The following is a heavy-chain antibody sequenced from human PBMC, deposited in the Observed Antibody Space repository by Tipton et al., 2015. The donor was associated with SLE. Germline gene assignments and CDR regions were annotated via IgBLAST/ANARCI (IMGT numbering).Heavy chain of an antibody. CDR2: VHSRVVT. J-gene: IGHJ4*02. D-gene: IGHD3-9*01. CDR3: ARDPAGDYGH. Sequence: TLSLTCSVSVGSVSAFYWSWMRQPPGRGLEWIGYVHSRVVTNYNASLKSRVTMSVDTSKYQFSLTLTSLTSADTAGYCCARDPAGDYGHWGPGSFVTVSA. CDR1: VGSVSAFY. V-gene: IGHV4-59*02.